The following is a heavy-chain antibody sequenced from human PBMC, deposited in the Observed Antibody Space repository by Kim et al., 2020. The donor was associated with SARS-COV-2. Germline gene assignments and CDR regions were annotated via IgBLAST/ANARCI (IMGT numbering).Heavy chain of an antibody. D-gene: IGHD5-12*01. CDR2: IIPIFGTA. CDR3: ARGGWLQPPGDYYYYYGMDV. J-gene: IGHJ6*02. V-gene: IGHV1-69*13. Sequence: SVKVSCKASGGTFSSYAISWVRQAPGQGLEWMGGIIPIFGTANYAQKFQGRVTITADESTSTAYMELSSLRSEDTAVYYCARGGWLQPPGDYYYYYGMDVWGQGTTVTVSS. CDR1: GGTFSSYA.